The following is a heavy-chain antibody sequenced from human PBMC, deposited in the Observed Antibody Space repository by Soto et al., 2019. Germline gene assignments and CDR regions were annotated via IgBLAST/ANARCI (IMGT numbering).Heavy chain of an antibody. CDR2: ISAHNGNT. Sequence: QVHLVQSGAEVKKPGASVKVSCQGSGYAFTTYGITWVRQAPGQGLEWMGWISAHNGNTNYAQKLQGRVIVTRDTSTSTAYMELRSLRYDDTAVYYCARGSYGDYWGQGALVTVSS. D-gene: IGHD1-26*01. CDR3: ARGSYGDY. V-gene: IGHV1-18*01. CDR1: GYAFTTYG. J-gene: IGHJ4*02.